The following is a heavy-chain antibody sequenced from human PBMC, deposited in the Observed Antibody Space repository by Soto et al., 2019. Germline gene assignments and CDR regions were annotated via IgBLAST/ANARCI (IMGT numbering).Heavy chain of an antibody. Sequence: HLLESGGGLVQPGGSLRLSCAASGLTFSRHAMTWVRQAPGKGLEWVSVISGSGGNTYYADSVKGRFTISRDNSKNTLYLQMNSLRAEDTAVYYCAKDGISGTTPNDYWGQGTLVTVSS. V-gene: IGHV3-23*01. CDR2: ISGSGGNT. D-gene: IGHD1-7*01. CDR1: GLTFSRHA. J-gene: IGHJ4*02. CDR3: AKDGISGTTPNDY.